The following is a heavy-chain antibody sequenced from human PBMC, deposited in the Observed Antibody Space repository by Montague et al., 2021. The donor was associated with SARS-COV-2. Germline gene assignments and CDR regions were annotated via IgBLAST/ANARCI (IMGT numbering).Heavy chain of an antibody. CDR1: GASISTGIYY. CDR2: IRTTGHT. CDR3: TREGYQVLWSDYYYYGMDV. J-gene: IGHJ6*02. Sequence: TLSLTCTVSGASISTGIYYWSWIRQPAGKGLEWIGRIRTTGHTDYNSSLESRVFMSVDTSTNQFSLSLTSVTAADTAVYYCTREGYQVLWSDYYYYGMDVWGQGTTVTVSS. D-gene: IGHD2-2*01. V-gene: IGHV4-61*02.